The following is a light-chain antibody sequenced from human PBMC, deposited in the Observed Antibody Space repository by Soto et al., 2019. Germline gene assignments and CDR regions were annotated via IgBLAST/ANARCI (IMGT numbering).Light chain of an antibody. V-gene: IGLV1-51*02. Sequence: QSVLTQPPSVSAAPGQKVTISCSGSSSNIGNNYVSWYQQLPGTAPKLLIYGNNKRPSGIPDRFSGSKSGTSATLDITGLQTGDEADYYCGTWDSSLSAGLFGGGTKVTVL. J-gene: IGLJ2*01. CDR2: GNN. CDR1: SSNIGNNY. CDR3: GTWDSSLSAGL.